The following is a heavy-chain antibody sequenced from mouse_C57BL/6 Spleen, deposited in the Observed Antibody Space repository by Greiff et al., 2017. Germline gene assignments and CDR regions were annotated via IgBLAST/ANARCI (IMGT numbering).Heavy chain of an antibody. V-gene: IGHV1-50*01. J-gene: IGHJ1*03. CDR1: GYTFTSYW. CDR3: ASRGYGSSYWYFDV. D-gene: IGHD1-1*01. CDR2: IDPSDSYT. Sequence: VQLQQPGAELVKPGASVKLSCKASGYTFTSYWMQWVKQRPGQGLEWIGEIDPSDSYTNYNQKFKGKATLTVDTSSSTAYMQLSSLTSEDSAVYYCASRGYGSSYWYFDVWGTGTTVTVAS.